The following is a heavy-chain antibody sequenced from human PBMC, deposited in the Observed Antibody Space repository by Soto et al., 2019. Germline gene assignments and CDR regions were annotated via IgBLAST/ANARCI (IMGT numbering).Heavy chain of an antibody. CDR1: GGSISSSSYY. CDR3: ARHLTGFGVVIENWFDP. Sequence: QLQLQESGPGLVKPSETLSLTCTVSGGSISSSSYYWGWIRQPPGKGLEWIGSIYYSGSTYYNPSLKRRVTLSVDTSKNLFPLKLRSVTAADTAVYYCARHLTGFGVVIENWFDPWRQGTLVTVSS. D-gene: IGHD3-3*01. J-gene: IGHJ5*02. CDR2: IYYSGST. V-gene: IGHV4-39*01.